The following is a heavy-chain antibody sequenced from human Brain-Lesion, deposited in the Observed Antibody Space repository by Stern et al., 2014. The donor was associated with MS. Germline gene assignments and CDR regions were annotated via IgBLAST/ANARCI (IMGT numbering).Heavy chain of an antibody. V-gene: IGHV3-30*04. Sequence: VQLVESGGGVVQPGRSLRLSCAASGFIFRNYAAHWVRQPPGKGLEWVAISSFDGRDKYYTDSVKGRFTVSRDNSKNRLYLEMNSLRLEDTAVYYCAKGGSGSYLDWGQGSLVTVSS. J-gene: IGHJ4*02. CDR1: GFIFRNYA. CDR2: SSFDGRDK. CDR3: AKGGSGSYLD. D-gene: IGHD1-26*01.